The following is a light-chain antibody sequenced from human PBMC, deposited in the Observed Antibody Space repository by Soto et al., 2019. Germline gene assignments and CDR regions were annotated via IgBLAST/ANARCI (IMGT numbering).Light chain of an antibody. CDR3: SSYASSTTVVV. CDR2: EVT. J-gene: IGLJ2*01. CDR1: SSDVGGYNS. V-gene: IGLV2-14*01. Sequence: QSVLTQPASVSGSPGQSITISCTGTSSDVGGYNSVSWYQQHPGKAPKLMIYEVTNRPSGVSNRFSSSKSGNTASLTISGLQTEDEADYYCSSYASSTTVVVFGGGTKLTVL.